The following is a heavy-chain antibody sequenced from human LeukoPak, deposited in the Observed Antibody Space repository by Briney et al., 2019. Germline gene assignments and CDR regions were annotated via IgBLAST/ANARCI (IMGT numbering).Heavy chain of an antibody. J-gene: IGHJ5*02. D-gene: IGHD3-16*02. CDR2: MNPSSGGT. Sequence: ASVKVSCKASGYTLTGYYMHWVRQAPGQGLEWMGWMNPSSGGTKYAQKFQGRVTMTRDTSISTAYMELSRLRSDDTAMYYCARDKLGLGELSLYDQWGQGTLVTVFS. CDR3: ARDKLGLGELSLYDQ. V-gene: IGHV1-2*02. CDR1: GYTLTGYY.